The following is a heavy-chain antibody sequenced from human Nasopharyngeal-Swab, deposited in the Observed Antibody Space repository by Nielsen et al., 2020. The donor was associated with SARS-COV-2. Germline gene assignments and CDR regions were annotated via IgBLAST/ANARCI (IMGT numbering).Heavy chain of an antibody. CDR3: ARDLYRGYCTGGVCYGFDY. CDR1: GFTFSSYS. Sequence: GGSLKISCAASGFTFSSYSMNWVRQAPGKGLVWVSYISSSSSTIYYADSVKGRFTISRDNAKNSLYLQMNSLRAEDTAVYYCARDLYRGYCTGGVCYGFDYWGQGTLVTVSS. D-gene: IGHD2-8*02. CDR2: ISSSSSTI. J-gene: IGHJ4*02. V-gene: IGHV3-48*04.